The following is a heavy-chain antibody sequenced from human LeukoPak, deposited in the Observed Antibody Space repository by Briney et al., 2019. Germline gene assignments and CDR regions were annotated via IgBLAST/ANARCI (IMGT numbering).Heavy chain of an antibody. D-gene: IGHD1-1*01. CDR1: GGSISSGGYY. CDR3: ASKNEGSGSIDY. Sequence: SQTLSLTCTVSGGSISSGGYYWSWIRQHPGKGLGWIGYIYYSGSTYYNPSLKSRVTISVDTSKNQFSLKLSSVTAADTAVYYCASKNEGSGSIDYWGQGTLVTVSS. J-gene: IGHJ4*02. CDR2: IYYSGST. V-gene: IGHV4-31*03.